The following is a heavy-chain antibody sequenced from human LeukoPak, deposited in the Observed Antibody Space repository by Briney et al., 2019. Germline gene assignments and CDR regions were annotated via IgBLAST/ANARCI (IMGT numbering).Heavy chain of an antibody. D-gene: IGHD5-12*01. Sequence: GGSLRLSCAASGFTFSSYGMHWVRQAPGKGLEWVSGVSGSGFSTYYADSVKGRFTISRDSSKSTLYLQINSLRAEDTAVYYCARDTGSGYDYFSYYFDYWGQGTLVTVSS. CDR3: ARDTGSGYDYFSYYFDY. V-gene: IGHV3-23*01. CDR1: GFTFSSYG. CDR2: VSGSGFST. J-gene: IGHJ4*02.